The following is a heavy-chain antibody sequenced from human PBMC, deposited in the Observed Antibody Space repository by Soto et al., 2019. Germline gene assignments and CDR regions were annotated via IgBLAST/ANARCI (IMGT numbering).Heavy chain of an antibody. Sequence: GGSLRLSCAASGFTFSHFWMHWVRQDSGRGLVWISRINSDGTGATYADSVKGRFTIARDNAKNTVVLQLNSLRAEDTGVYYCARVKPGRFGELTGIDAWGQGTTVTVSS. CDR2: INSDGTGA. CDR1: GFTFSHFW. V-gene: IGHV3-74*01. CDR3: ARVKPGRFGELTGIDA. J-gene: IGHJ6*02. D-gene: IGHD3-10*01.